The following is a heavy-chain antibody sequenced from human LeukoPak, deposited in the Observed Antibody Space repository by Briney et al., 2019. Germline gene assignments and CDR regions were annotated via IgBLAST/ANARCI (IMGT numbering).Heavy chain of an antibody. CDR3: APDLWLDRVYYYDSSGSGG. CDR1: GFTFSSYS. V-gene: IGHV3-21*01. CDR2: ISSSSSYI. D-gene: IGHD3-22*01. Sequence: GGSLRLSCAASGFTFSSYSMNWVRQAPGKGLEWVSSISSSSSYIYYADSVKGRFTISRDNAKNSLYLQMNSLRAEDTAVYYCAPDLWLDRVYYYDSSGSGGWGQGTLVTVSS. J-gene: IGHJ4*02.